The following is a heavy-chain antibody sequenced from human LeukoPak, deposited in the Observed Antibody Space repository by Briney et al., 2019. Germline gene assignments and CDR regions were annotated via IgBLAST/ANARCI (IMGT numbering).Heavy chain of an antibody. CDR1: GFTFSSYA. V-gene: IGHV3-23*01. D-gene: IGHD6-6*01. CDR2: VSDSGGAT. J-gene: IGHJ4*02. Sequence: GGSLRLSCAASGFTFSSYAMSWVRQAPGKGLEWVSAVSDSGGATWYAESVKGRLTISRDNSKNTLYLQMNSLRTEDTAIYYCAKGVDYGSASHFDYWGQGTLVTVSS. CDR3: AKGVDYGSASHFDY.